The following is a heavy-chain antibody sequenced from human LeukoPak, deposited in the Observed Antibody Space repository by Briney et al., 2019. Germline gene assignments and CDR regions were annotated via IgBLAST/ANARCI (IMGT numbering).Heavy chain of an antibody. CDR1: GFDFSKYE. D-gene: IGHD2/OR15-2a*01. J-gene: IGHJ6*02. CDR3: AKDFPHFYETSHGMDV. Sequence: GGSLRLSCAASGFDFSKYEMNWVRQAPGKGLEWIAYISVGAGTIYYGDAEDGLFTISRDDAKNSLYLQMNSLRVEDTAIYYCAKDFPHFYETSHGMDVWGQGTTVTVS. V-gene: IGHV3-48*03. CDR2: ISVGAGTI.